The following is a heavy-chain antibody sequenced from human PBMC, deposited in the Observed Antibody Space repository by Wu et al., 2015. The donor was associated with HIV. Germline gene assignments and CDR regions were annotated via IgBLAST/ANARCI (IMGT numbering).Heavy chain of an antibody. D-gene: IGHD2-8*01. V-gene: IGHV1-18*01. J-gene: IGHJ4*02. CDR2: ISAYNGNT. CDR3: ARGRYCTNGVCYHVEYYFDY. Sequence: QVQLVQSGAEVKKPGSSVKVSCKASGYTFTSYGISWVRQAPGQGLEWMGWISAYNGNTNYAQKLQGRVTMTTDTSTSTAYMELRSLRSDDTAVYYCARGRYCTNGVCYHVEYYFDYVGPGNPGPPSP. CDR1: GYTFTSYG.